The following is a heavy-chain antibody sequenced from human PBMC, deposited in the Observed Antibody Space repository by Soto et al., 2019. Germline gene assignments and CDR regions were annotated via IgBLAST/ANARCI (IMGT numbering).Heavy chain of an antibody. V-gene: IGHV3-11*06. CDR1: GFTFRDYY. D-gene: IGHD3-16*01. Sequence: GGSLRLSCAASGFTFRDYYMTWIRQAPGKGLEWVSYISSSYIYYADSVKGRFTISRDNAKNSLYLQMNSLRAEDTAVYYCARVWGTTGHAFDIWGQGTMVTVSS. J-gene: IGHJ3*02. CDR2: ISSSYI. CDR3: ARVWGTTGHAFDI.